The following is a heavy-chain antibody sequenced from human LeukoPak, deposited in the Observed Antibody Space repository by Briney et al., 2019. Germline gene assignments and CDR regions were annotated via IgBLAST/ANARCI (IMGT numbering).Heavy chain of an antibody. CDR3: ARDWNTIFGVVIKYRFDP. D-gene: IGHD3-3*01. J-gene: IGHJ5*02. CDR1: GFTFSSDW. Sequence: GGALRLSCAASGFTFSSDWMSCGRQAPGKGLEWVANINQEGGEKYYVDSVKGRFTISRDNAKNSRYLQMNSLRAEHQAVYYCARDWNTIFGVVIKYRFDPWGQGTLVTVSS. V-gene: IGHV3-7*01. CDR2: INQEGGEK.